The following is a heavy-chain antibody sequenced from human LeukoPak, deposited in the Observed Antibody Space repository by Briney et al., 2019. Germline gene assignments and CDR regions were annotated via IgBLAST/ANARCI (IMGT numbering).Heavy chain of an antibody. V-gene: IGHV4-59*08. Sequence: PSETLSLTCTVSGGSISRYYWSWIRQSPGKGLEWIGYIHYSGSTNYNPSLKSRVTISVDRSKNELSLKLSSATAADTAVYYCARHGIAERPEEFDYWGQGTLVTVPS. CDR2: IHYSGST. CDR1: GGSISRYY. D-gene: IGHD6-6*01. J-gene: IGHJ4*02. CDR3: ARHGIAERPEEFDY.